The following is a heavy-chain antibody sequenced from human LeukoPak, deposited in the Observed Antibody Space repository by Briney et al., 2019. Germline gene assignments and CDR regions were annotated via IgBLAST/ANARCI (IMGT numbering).Heavy chain of an antibody. V-gene: IGHV4-34*01. CDR3: ACEAGDSSGYYHATSDY. D-gene: IGHD3-22*01. Sequence: PSETLSLTCAVYGGSFSGYYWSWIRQPPGKGLEWIGEINHSGSTNYNPSLKSRVTISVDTSRNQFSLKLSSVTAADTAVYYCACEAGDSSGYYHATSDYWGQGTLVTVSS. CDR1: GGSFSGYY. CDR2: INHSGST. J-gene: IGHJ4*02.